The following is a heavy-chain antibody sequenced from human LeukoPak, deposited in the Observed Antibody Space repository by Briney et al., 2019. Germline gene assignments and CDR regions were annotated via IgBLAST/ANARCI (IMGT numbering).Heavy chain of an antibody. CDR2: ISGSGGST. Sequence: GSLRLSCAASGFTFSTYAMSWVRQAPGKGLERVSAISGSGGSTNYADSVKGRFTISRDNSKNTLYLQMNSLRAEDTAVYYCAKENGYNYYFDYWGQGTLVTVSS. CDR3: AKENGYNYYFDY. J-gene: IGHJ4*02. D-gene: IGHD5-24*01. V-gene: IGHV3-23*01. CDR1: GFTFSTYA.